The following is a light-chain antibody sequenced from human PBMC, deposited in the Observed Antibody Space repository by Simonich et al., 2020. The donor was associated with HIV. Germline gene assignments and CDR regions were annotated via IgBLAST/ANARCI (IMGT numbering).Light chain of an antibody. Sequence: QSVLTQPASVSGSPGQAITISCTGTSSDVGKYNLVSWYQHHPGKAPKLMIYEDTKRPSGVSDRFSGSQSGNTASLTISGLHVEDEADYHCCSYAGSSSFWVFGGGTKLTVL. V-gene: IGLV2-23*01. CDR1: SSDVGKYNL. J-gene: IGLJ3*02. CDR3: CSYAGSSSFWV. CDR2: EDT.